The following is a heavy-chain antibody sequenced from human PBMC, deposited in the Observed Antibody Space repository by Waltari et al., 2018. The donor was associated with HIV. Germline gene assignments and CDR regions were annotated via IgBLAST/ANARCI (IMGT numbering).Heavy chain of an antibody. CDR3: ARSLAVDQQLVAYYYGMDV. V-gene: IGHV4-59*01. J-gene: IGHJ6*02. D-gene: IGHD6-13*01. CDR2: IYYSGST. Sequence: QVQLQESGPGLVKPSETLSLTCTVSGGSISSYYWSWIRQPPGKGLEWIGYIYYSGSTNYTPSLKSRVTISVDTPKNQFALKLSSVTAADTAVYYCARSLAVDQQLVAYYYGMDVWGQGTTVTVSS. CDR1: GGSISSYY.